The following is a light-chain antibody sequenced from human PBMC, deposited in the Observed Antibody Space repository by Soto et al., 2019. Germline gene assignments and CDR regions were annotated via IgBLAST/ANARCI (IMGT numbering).Light chain of an antibody. CDR2: DAS. Sequence: DIPMTQSPSTLSASVGDGVTITCRASQNISVWLAWYQQRPGKAPKFLIYDASSLETGVPSRFSGSGSGTEFTLTIRSLQPDDFATYYCQQYDRSSPTFGQGTKLEIK. V-gene: IGKV1-5*01. CDR3: QQYDRSSPT. CDR1: QNISVW. J-gene: IGKJ2*01.